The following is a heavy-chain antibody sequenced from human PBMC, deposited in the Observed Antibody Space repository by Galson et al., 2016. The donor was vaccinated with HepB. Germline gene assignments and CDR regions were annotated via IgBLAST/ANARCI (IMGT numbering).Heavy chain of an antibody. CDR3: AREADT. CDR1: GFTFSDSY. V-gene: IGHV3-11*01. J-gene: IGHJ4*02. D-gene: IGHD6-25*01. Sequence: SLRLSCAASGFTFSDSYMSWVRQAPGKGLEWVSHISSSGSTINYADSVKGRFTVSRDDAKNSLYLQMNSLRAEDTAVYYCAREADTWGPGTLVTVSS. CDR2: ISSSGSTI.